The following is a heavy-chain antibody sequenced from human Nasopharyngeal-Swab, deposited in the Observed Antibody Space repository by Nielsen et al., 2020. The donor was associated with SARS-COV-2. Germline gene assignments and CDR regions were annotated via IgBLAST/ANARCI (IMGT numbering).Heavy chain of an antibody. Sequence: SETLSRTCTVSGDSMITNSWIWIRQPPGKGLEWIGYIYYNGRTNYTPSLKSRVTVSLDTSRNQFSLKLDSVTAADTATYYCARQNVLKHLEWTSTFYSYRIDVWGKRTTVTVSS. CDR1: GDSMITNS. D-gene: IGHD2/OR15-2a*01. V-gene: IGHV4-59*08. CDR3: ARQNVLKHLEWTSTFYSYRIDV. CDR2: IYYNGRT. J-gene: IGHJ6*03.